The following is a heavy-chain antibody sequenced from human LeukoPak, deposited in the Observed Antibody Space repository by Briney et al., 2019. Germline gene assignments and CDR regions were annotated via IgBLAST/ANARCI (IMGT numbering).Heavy chain of an antibody. CDR2: IYYSGST. J-gene: IGHJ5*02. CDR1: GGSISSSDYY. V-gene: IGHV4-30-4*08. D-gene: IGHD1-26*01. CDR3: ARDARIVGATTVDL. Sequence: PSETLSLTCTVSGGSISSSDYYWSWIRQPPGKGLEWIGYIYYSGSTYYNPSLKSRVTISVDTSKNQFSTKLSSVTAADTALYYCARDARIVGATTVDLWGQGILVTVSS.